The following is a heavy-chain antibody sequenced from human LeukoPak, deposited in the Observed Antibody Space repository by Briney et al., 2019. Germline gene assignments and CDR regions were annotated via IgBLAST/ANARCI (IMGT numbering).Heavy chain of an antibody. CDR2: IYYSGST. D-gene: IGHD3-3*01. CDR3: ARSGLDYDFWSGYSIRSHRYYYGMDV. Sequence: SETLSPTCTVSGGSISSYYWSWIRQPPGKGLEWIGYIYYSGSTNYNPSLKSRVTISVDTSKNQFSLKLSSVTAADTAVYYCARSGLDYDFWSGYSIRSHRYYYGMDVWGQGTTVTVSS. J-gene: IGHJ6*02. CDR1: GGSISSYY. V-gene: IGHV4-59*12.